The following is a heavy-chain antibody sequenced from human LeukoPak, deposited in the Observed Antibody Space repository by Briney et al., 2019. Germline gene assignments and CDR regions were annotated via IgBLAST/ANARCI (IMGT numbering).Heavy chain of an antibody. CDR3: ARDGYSAHDGL. D-gene: IGHD5-12*01. Sequence: PSETLSLTCAVYGGSFSGYYWSWIRQPPGKGLEWIGEINHSGSTNYNPSLKGRVTISVDTSKNQFSLKLSSVTAADTAVYYCARDGYSAHDGLWGQGTLVTVSS. CDR2: INHSGST. V-gene: IGHV4-34*01. CDR1: GGSFSGYY. J-gene: IGHJ4*02.